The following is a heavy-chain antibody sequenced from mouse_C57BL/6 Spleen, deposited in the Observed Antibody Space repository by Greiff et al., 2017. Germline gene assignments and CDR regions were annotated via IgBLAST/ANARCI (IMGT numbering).Heavy chain of an antibody. CDR1: GYTFTSYW. Sequence: VQLQQPGAELVKPGASVKLSCKASGYTFTSYWMHWVKQRPGQGLEWIGMIHPNSGSTNYNEKFKSKATLTVDKSSSTAYMKLSSLTSEDSAVYYCARSGYYGSSSWNAMDYWGQGTSVTVSS. D-gene: IGHD1-1*01. J-gene: IGHJ4*01. CDR2: IHPNSGST. V-gene: IGHV1-64*01. CDR3: ARSGYYGSSSWNAMDY.